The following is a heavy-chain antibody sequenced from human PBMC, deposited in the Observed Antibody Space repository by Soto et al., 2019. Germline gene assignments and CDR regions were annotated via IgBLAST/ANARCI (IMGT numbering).Heavy chain of an antibody. Sequence: EVQLVESGGGLVKPGGSLRLSCAASGFTFSSYSMNWVRQAPGKGLEWVSSISSSSSYIYYADSVKGRFTISRDNAKNSLYLQMNSLRAEDTAVYYRARAQDYDFWSGYYYTIDYWGQGTLVTVSS. D-gene: IGHD3-3*01. CDR3: ARAQDYDFWSGYYYTIDY. V-gene: IGHV3-21*01. J-gene: IGHJ4*02. CDR2: ISSSSSYI. CDR1: GFTFSSYS.